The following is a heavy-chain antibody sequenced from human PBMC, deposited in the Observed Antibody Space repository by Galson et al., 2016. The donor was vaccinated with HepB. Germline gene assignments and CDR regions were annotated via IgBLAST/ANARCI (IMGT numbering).Heavy chain of an antibody. CDR2: ISYDGSHK. J-gene: IGHJ6*02. V-gene: IGHV3-30-3*01. CDR3: SRPRRWPQYSYGLDV. D-gene: IGHD5-24*01. Sequence: SLRLSCAASGFTFSTYAMHWVRQAPGKGLEWVAVISYDGSHKHYRDSVKGRFTISRDNSKNTLYLQMNSLRREDTAVYYCSRPRRWPQYSYGLDVWGQGTTVTVSS. CDR1: GFTFSTYA.